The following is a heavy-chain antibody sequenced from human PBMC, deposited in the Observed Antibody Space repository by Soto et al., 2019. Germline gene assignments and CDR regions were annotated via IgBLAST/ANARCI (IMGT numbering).Heavy chain of an antibody. CDR2: IKQDGSHK. J-gene: IGHJ4*02. D-gene: IGHD1-26*01. V-gene: IGHV3-7*01. CDR3: ATSTGAPGNY. Sequence: PVGSLRLSCVASGFTFSSFWMSWARQAPGKGLEWVANIKQDGSHKYYVPSVKGRFTISRDNAKNSLYLQMNSLRAEGAAVYYCATSTGAPGNYWGQGTLVTVSS. CDR1: GFTFSSFW.